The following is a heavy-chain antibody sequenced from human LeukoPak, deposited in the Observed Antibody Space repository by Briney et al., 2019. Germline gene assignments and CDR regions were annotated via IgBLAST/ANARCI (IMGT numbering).Heavy chain of an antibody. J-gene: IGHJ4*02. CDR2: INSDGSST. V-gene: IGHV3-74*01. CDR1: GFTFSSYW. D-gene: IGHD3-22*01. CDR3: ASGAGYYDSSAYYDY. Sequence: PGGSLRLSCAASGFTFSSYWMHWVRQAPGKGLVWVSRINSDGSSTSYADSVKGRFTISRDNAKNTLYLQMNSLRAEDTAVYYCASGAGYYDSSAYYDYWGQGTLVTVSS.